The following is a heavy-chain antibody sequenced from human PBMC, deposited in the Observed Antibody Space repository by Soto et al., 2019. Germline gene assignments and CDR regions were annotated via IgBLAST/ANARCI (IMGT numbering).Heavy chain of an antibody. D-gene: IGHD4-17*01. CDR1: GFTFSSYT. J-gene: IGHJ2*01. Sequence: QVQLVESGGGVVQPGRSLRLSCAASGFTFSSYTMHWVRQAPGKGLEWVAVISYDGSNKYYADSVKGRFTISRDNSKNTLDLKMNSLRAEDTAMYYCPTTVMYGDYLGSVGDFYLWGRGTLVTVSS. CDR3: PTTVMYGDYLGSVGDFYL. V-gene: IGHV3-30*03. CDR2: ISYDGSNK.